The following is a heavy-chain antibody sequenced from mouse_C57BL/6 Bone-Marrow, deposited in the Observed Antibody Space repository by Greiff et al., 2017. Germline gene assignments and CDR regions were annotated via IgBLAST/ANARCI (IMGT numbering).Heavy chain of an antibody. CDR3: ASTNWDWYFDV. CDR2: IYPGSGNT. J-gene: IGHJ1*03. Sequence: QVQLKESGAELVRPGASVKLSCKASGYTFTDYYINWVKQRPGQGLEWIARIYPGSGNTYYNEKFKGKATLTAEKSSSTAYMQLSSLTSEDSAVYFCASTNWDWYFDVWGTGTTVTVSS. D-gene: IGHD4-1*01. V-gene: IGHV1-76*01. CDR1: GYTFTDYY.